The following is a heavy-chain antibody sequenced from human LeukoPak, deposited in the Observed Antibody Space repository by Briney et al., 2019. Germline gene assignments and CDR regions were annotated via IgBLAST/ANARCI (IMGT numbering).Heavy chain of an antibody. J-gene: IGHJ4*02. D-gene: IGHD2-8*02. CDR2: IGWNSDSI. V-gene: IGHV3-9*01. Sequence: GGSLRLSCAASGFTFDDYAMHWVRQAPGKGLEWVSGIGWNSDSIGYADSVKGRLTISRDNAKNSLYLQMNSLRAEDTAVYYCATYRQVLLPFESWGQGTLVTVSS. CDR1: GFTFDDYA. CDR3: ATYRQVLLPFES.